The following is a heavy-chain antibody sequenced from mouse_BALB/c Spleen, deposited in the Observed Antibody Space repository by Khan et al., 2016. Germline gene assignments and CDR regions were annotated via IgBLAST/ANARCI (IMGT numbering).Heavy chain of an antibody. V-gene: IGHV3-6*02. CDR1: GYSITSGYY. D-gene: IGHD1-1*01. CDR3: ADTTLAMDY. J-gene: IGHJ4*01. CDR2: ISYDGSN. Sequence: EVKLEESGPGLVKPSQSLSLTCSVTGYSITSGYYWNWIRQFPGNKLEWMGYISYDGSNNYNPSLKNRISITRDTSKNQFFLKLNSVTTEDTATYYCADTTLAMDYWGQGTSVTVSS.